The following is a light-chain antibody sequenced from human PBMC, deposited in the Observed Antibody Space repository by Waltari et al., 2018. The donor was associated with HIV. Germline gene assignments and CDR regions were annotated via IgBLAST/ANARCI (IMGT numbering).Light chain of an antibody. CDR2: WAS. CDR3: QQYYSSPLT. Sequence: VMTQSPDSLAVSLGERATINCKSSQSVLYSSNNKNYLAWYQQKPGQPPKLLVYWASTRESGVPGRVSGSGSGTDFTLTISSLQAEDVAVYYCQQYYSSPLTFGGGTKVEIK. V-gene: IGKV4-1*01. CDR1: QSVLYSSNNKNY. J-gene: IGKJ4*01.